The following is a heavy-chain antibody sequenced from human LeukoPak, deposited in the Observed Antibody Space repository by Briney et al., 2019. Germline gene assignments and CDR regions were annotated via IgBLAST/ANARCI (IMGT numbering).Heavy chain of an antibody. CDR2: ISAYNGNT. CDR3: AFRGYTYGPFDY. D-gene: IGHD5-18*01. J-gene: IGHJ4*02. V-gene: IGHV1-18*01. Sequence: ASVKVSCKASGYTFTSDVINWVRQASGQGLEWMGWISAYNGNTNYAQKFQGRVTMTTDTSTSTAYMELRSLRSDDTAVYYCAFRGYTYGPFDYWGQGTLVTVSS. CDR1: GYTFTSDV.